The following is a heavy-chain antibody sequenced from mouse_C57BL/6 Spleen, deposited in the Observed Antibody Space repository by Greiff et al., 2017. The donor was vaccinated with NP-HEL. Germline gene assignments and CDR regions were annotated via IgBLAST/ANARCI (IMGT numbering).Heavy chain of an antibody. CDR2: INPSSGYT. CDR3: GREAYGNYAWFAD. D-gene: IGHD2-1*01. J-gene: IGHJ3*01. Sequence: QVQLQQSGAELAKPGASVKLSCKASGYTFTSYWMHWVKQRPGQGLEWIGYINPSSGYTKYNQKFKDKATLTADKSSSTAYMQLSSLTYEDSEVCDCGREAYGNYAWFADWGQGTLVTVSA. CDR1: GYTFTSYW. V-gene: IGHV1-7*01.